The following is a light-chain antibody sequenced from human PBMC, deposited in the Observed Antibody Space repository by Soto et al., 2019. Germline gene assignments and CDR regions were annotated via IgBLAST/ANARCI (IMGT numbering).Light chain of an antibody. Sequence: QPVLTQSSSASASLGSSVTLTCTLSSGHSSYIIAWHQQQPGKAPRYLMKLEGSGSYNKGSRIPDRFSGSRSGADRYLTISNLQSEDEADYYCETWDSSTRVFGGGTKLTVL. J-gene: IGLJ3*02. V-gene: IGLV4-60*03. CDR1: SGHSSYI. CDR3: ETWDSSTRV. CDR2: LEGSGSY.